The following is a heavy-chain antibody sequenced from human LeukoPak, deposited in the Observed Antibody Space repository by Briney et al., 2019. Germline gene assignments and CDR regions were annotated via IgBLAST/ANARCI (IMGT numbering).Heavy chain of an antibody. Sequence: SETLSLTCNVSGYSISSGYYWAWIRQSPGKGLEWIGSIYHSGSTYYNPSLKSRVTISVDTSKNQFSLKLSSVTGADTAVYYCARHRQGGIYSSSWYGFDYWGQGTLVTVSS. V-gene: IGHV4-38-2*02. CDR2: IYHSGST. D-gene: IGHD6-13*01. CDR1: GYSISSGYY. CDR3: ARHRQGGIYSSSWYGFDY. J-gene: IGHJ4*02.